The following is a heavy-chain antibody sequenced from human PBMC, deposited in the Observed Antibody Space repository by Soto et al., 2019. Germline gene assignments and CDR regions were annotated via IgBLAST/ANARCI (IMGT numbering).Heavy chain of an antibody. V-gene: IGHV3-74*01. CDR2: ITHDGSGT. J-gene: IGHJ4*01. CDR1: GFVFTNYW. Sequence: EVEVVESGGGLVQPGESLRLSCAACGFVFTNYWMHWVRQVPGRGLVWVSGITHDGSGTKYADSVKGRFTISRDNAKNTVYLQMNSLRPEDTAVYYCGSVFEYWGRGTLVTVSS. CDR3: GSVFEY.